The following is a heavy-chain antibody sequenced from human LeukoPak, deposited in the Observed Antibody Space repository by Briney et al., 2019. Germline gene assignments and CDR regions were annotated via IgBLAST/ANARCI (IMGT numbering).Heavy chain of an antibody. Sequence: GGSLRLSCAASGFTFSDYYMSWIRQAPGKGLEWVSYISSSGSTIYYADSVKGRFTISRDNAKNSLYLRMNSLRAEDTAVYYCARVPSPATYYYDSSGCLDYWGQGTLVTVSS. J-gene: IGHJ4*02. CDR2: ISSSGSTI. V-gene: IGHV3-11*01. CDR1: GFTFSDYY. CDR3: ARVPSPATYYYDSSGCLDY. D-gene: IGHD3-22*01.